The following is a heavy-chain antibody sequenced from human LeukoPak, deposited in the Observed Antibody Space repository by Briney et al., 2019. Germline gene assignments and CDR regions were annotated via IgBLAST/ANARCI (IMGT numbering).Heavy chain of an antibody. D-gene: IGHD3-22*01. CDR2: IYYSGST. CDR1: GGSISSSSYY. J-gene: IGHJ4*02. V-gene: IGHV4-39*07. Sequence: SETLSLTCTVSGGSISSSSYYWGWIRQPPGKGLEWIGSIYYSGSTYYNPSLKSRVTISVDTSKNQFSLKLSSVTAADTAVYYCARERGFYDSSGYNDYWGQGTLVTVSS. CDR3: ARERGFYDSSGYNDY.